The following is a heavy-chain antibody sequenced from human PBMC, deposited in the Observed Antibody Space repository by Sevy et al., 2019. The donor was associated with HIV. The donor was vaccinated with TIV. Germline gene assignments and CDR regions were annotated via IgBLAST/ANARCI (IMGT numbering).Heavy chain of an antibody. D-gene: IGHD2-15*01. CDR3: TSGYCSGGSCQIFDY. J-gene: IGHJ4*02. V-gene: IGHV3-49*03. CDR1: GFTFGDYA. CDR2: IRSKAYGGTT. Sequence: GGSLRLSCTASGFTFGDYAMSWFRQAPGKGLEWVGFIRSKAYGGTTEYAASVKGRFTISRDDSKSIAYLQMNSLKTEDTAVYYCTSGYCSGGSCQIFDYWGQGTLVTVS.